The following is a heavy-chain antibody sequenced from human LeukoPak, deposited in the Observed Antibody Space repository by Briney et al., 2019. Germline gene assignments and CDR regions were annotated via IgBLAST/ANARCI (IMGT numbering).Heavy chain of an antibody. D-gene: IGHD5-24*01. V-gene: IGHV1-69*02. J-gene: IGHJ4*02. Sequence: SVKVSCKASVGTFSSYTISWVRQAPGQGLEWMGRIIPILGIANYAQKFQGRVTITADKSTSTAYVELSSLRSEDTAVYYCARGTRDGYNTRPFDYWGQGTLVTVSS. CDR2: IIPILGIA. CDR3: ARGTRDGYNTRPFDY. CDR1: VGTFSSYT.